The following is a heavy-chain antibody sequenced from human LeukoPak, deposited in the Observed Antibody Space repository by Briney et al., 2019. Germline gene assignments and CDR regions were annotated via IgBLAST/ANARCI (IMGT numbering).Heavy chain of an antibody. J-gene: IGHJ4*02. D-gene: IGHD3-3*01. CDR2: LKESGIEK. V-gene: IGHV3-7*01. CDR1: GFIFSSYS. Sequence: GGSLRLSCAGSGFIFSSYSMGWVRQAPGKGLEFVAHLKESGIEKEYVDSVEGRLTISRDNGTNSLYLQMNSLRAEDTALYFCARWRGAQSEFDYWGQGTHVIVSS. CDR3: ARWRGAQSEFDY.